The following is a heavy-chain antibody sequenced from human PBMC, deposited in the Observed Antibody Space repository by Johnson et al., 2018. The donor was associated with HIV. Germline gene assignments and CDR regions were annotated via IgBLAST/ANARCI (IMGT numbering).Heavy chain of an antibody. CDR3: ARARVGYSCAGWGTDAFDI. D-gene: IGHD5-18*01. J-gene: IGHJ3*02. CDR1: GFTFSNYP. V-gene: IGHV3-30*14. CDR2: ISFDGSNK. Sequence: QVQLVESGGGVVRPGRSLRLSCAASGFTFSNYPMHWVRQAPGKGLEWVAVISFDGSNKFYADSVKGRFTISRDNSKNTLYLQMNSLRAEDTAVYYCARARVGYSCAGWGTDAFDIWGQGTMVTVSS.